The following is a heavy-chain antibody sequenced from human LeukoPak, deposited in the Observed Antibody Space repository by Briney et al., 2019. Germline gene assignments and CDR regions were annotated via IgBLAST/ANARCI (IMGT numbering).Heavy chain of an antibody. J-gene: IGHJ5*02. CDR2: IIPIFGTA. V-gene: IGHV1-69*05. D-gene: IGHD3-22*01. Sequence: SVKVSCKASGGTFSSYAISWVRQAPGQGLEWMGGIIPIFGTANYAQKLQGRVTMTTDTSTSTAYMELRSLRSDDTAVYCCARDGRHYYDSSGYYGEFDPWGQGTLVTVSS. CDR3: ARDGRHYYDSSGYYGEFDP. CDR1: GGTFSSYA.